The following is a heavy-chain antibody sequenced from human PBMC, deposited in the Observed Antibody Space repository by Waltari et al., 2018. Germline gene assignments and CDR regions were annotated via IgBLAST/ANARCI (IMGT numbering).Heavy chain of an antibody. CDR1: GDSVSSYSTT. V-gene: IGHV6-1*01. D-gene: IGHD4-17*01. CDR2: TYFSSQLFC. J-gene: IGHJ4*02. Sequence: QVRLYQSGPGLVKPSQTLSLTCAISGDSVSSYSTTWNWIRQSPSSGLEWLGRTYFSSQLFCYYALPVKSRITINADTSNSHFSLHLDSVTPEDTAVYYCALDYGGNHPFAFWGQGTLVAVSS. CDR3: ALDYGGNHPFAF.